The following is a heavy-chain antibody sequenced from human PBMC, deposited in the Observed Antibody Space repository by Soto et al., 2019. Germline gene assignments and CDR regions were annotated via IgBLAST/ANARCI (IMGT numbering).Heavy chain of an antibody. Sequence: ASVKVSCKASGYTFTGYYMHWVRQAPGQGLEWMGWINPNSGGTNYAQKFKGWVTMTRDTSISTAYMELSRLRSDDTAVYYCARGLDVYDFWSGYYDYWGQGTLVTVSS. CDR1: GYTFTGYY. CDR2: INPNSGGT. J-gene: IGHJ4*02. V-gene: IGHV1-2*04. D-gene: IGHD3-3*01. CDR3: ARGLDVYDFWSGYYDY.